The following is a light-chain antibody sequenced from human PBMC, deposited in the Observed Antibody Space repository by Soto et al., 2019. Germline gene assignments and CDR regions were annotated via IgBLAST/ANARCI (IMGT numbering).Light chain of an antibody. CDR1: SSDVGGYNY. J-gene: IGLJ2*01. Sequence: QSALTQPASVSGSPGQSITISCTGTSSDVGGYNYVSWYQQHPGKAPKLMIYDVSNRPSGVSNRFSGSKSGNTASLTISGLQAADEAAYYCSSYTRSSTLYVVFAGGTKLTVL. CDR2: DVS. V-gene: IGLV2-14*01. CDR3: SSYTRSSTLYVV.